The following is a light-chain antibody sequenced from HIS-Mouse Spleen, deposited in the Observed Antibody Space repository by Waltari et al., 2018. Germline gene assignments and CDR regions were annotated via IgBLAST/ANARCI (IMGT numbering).Light chain of an antibody. CDR1: SSDVGGYNY. CDR3: SSYTSSSTEV. CDR2: DVS. Sequence: QSALTQPASVSGSPGQSITISCTGTSSDVGGYNYVSWYQQPPGQAPKLMIYDVSNRPSVLSNRFSGSKSGNTASLTISGLQAEDEADYYCSSYTSSSTEVFGGGTKLTVL. J-gene: IGLJ2*01. V-gene: IGLV2-14*03.